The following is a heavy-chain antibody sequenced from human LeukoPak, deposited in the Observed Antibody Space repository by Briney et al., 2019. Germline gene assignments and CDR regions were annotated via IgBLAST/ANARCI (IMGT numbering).Heavy chain of an antibody. Sequence: SGPGLVKPSETLSLTCTVSGGSISSGSYYWSWIRQPAGKGLEWIGRIYTSGSTNYNPSLKSRVTISVDTSKNQFSLKLSSVTAADTAVYYCASSSGYYYVVDYWGQGTLVTVSS. D-gene: IGHD3-22*01. CDR3: ASSSGYYYVVDY. J-gene: IGHJ4*02. V-gene: IGHV4-61*02. CDR1: GGSISSGSYY. CDR2: IYTSGST.